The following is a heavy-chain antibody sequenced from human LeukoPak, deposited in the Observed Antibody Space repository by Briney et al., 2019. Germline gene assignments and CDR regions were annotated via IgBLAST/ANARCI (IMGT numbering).Heavy chain of an antibody. V-gene: IGHV4-30-4*08. D-gene: IGHD2-2*01. CDR3: ARDTVVPAASDY. CDR1: ACSISSGDYY. J-gene: IGHJ4*02. CDR2: IYYSGST. Sequence: SETLSLTCTVSACSISSGDYYWSWLRQPPGTGLEWIGYIYYSGSTYYNPSLKSRVTISVDTSKNQFSLKLSSVTAADTVVYYCARDTVVPAASDYWGQGTLVTVS.